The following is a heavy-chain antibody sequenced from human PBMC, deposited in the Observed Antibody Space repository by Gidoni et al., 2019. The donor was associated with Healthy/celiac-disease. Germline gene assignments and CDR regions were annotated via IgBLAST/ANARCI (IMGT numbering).Heavy chain of an antibody. CDR2: INPNSGGT. V-gene: IGHV1-2*04. J-gene: IGHJ6*02. D-gene: IGHD6-13*01. Sequence: QVQLVQSGSAVKQPGASVKVSCTSSGYTFTCYYMHWVRQAPGQGLEWMGWINPNSGGTNYAQKFQGWVNMTRDKSISTADMELSRLRSDDTAVYYCARGRGSSWYRDYGMDVWGQGTTVTVSS. CDR1: GYTFTCYY. CDR3: ARGRGSSWYRDYGMDV.